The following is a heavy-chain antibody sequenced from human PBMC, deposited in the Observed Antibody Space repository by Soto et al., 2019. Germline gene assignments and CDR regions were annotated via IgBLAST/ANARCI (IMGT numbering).Heavy chain of an antibody. CDR1: GFSLTADGVA. Sequence: QITLKESGPTLVKPTQTLTLSCTVSGFSLTADGVAVGWIRQPPGKALEWLALIYWDDDRRYSPSLAARLTTNKDNSRNQVVLTMTNRDPVDSGTYSCAQQKQTGYRLFDYWGRGTLVTVAS. CDR3: AQQKQTGYRLFDY. V-gene: IGHV2-5*02. J-gene: IGHJ4*02. D-gene: IGHD5-12*01. CDR2: IYWDDDR.